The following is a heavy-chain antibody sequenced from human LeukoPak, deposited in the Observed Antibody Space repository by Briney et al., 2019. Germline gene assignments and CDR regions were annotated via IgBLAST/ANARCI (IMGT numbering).Heavy chain of an antibody. CDR3: ATGGNILTATGRAFHM. V-gene: IGHV1-46*01. CDR1: GYTFTTYY. D-gene: IGHD2-21*02. CDR2: INTSAGST. Sequence: EASVNVSCKASGYTFTTYYVHWVRQAPGQGLEWLGIINTSAGSTTYAQKFQGRVTMTRDTSTSTVYMELNSLRSEDTAVYYCATGGNILTATGRAFHMWGQGTMVTVSS. J-gene: IGHJ3*02.